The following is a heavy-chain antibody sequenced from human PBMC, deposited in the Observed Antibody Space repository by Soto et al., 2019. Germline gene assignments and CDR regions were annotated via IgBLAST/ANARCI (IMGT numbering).Heavy chain of an antibody. D-gene: IGHD3-22*01. V-gene: IGHV3-30-3*01. Sequence: QVQLVESGGGVVQPGRSLRLSCGASGFTFSSYAMHWVRQAPGKGLEWVAFISYDGSNEYYADSVKGRFTISRDNSKNTLYLQVNSLRTEDTAVYYCARDRSMVVVAPGYWGQGTLVTVSA. CDR2: ISYDGSNE. CDR3: ARDRSMVVVAPGY. J-gene: IGHJ4*02. CDR1: GFTFSSYA.